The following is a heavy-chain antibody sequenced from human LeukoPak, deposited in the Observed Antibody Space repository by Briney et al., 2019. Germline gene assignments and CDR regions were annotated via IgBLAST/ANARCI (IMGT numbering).Heavy chain of an antibody. J-gene: IGHJ4*02. D-gene: IGHD1-26*01. Sequence: SETLSLTCTVSGGSISSGGYYWSWIRQHPGKGLEWIGYIYYSGSTYYNPSLKSRVTISVDTSKNQFSLKLSSVTAADTAVYYCARVDGLMGATTGWAYHVFDYWGQGTLVTVSS. CDR3: ARVDGLMGATTGWAYHVFDY. CDR2: IYYSGST. CDR1: GGSISSGGYY. V-gene: IGHV4-31*03.